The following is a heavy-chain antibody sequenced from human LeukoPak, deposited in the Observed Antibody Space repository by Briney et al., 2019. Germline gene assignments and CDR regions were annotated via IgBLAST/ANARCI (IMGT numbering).Heavy chain of an antibody. Sequence: SETLSLTCSVSGDFISSSTYSWGWIRQAPGKGLEWIGTIYYSGSTYYNPSLKSRVTISVDTSKNQFSLKLSSVTAADTAVYYCARDFWSGSNWFDPWGQGTLVTVSS. V-gene: IGHV4-39*07. CDR2: IYYSGST. CDR3: ARDFWSGSNWFDP. J-gene: IGHJ5*02. CDR1: GDFISSSTYS. D-gene: IGHD3-3*01.